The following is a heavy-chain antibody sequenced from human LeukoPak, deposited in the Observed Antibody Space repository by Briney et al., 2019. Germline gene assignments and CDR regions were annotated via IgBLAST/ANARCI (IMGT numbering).Heavy chain of an antibody. CDR2: IYYSGST. CDR3: ARRFSYYDFWSGYSQQPQGRAGKFDY. Sequence: SETLSLTCTVSGGSISSSSYYWGWIRQPPGKGLEWIGSIYYSGSTYYNPSLKSRVTISVDTSKNQFSLKLSSVTAADTAVYYCARRFSYYDFWSGYSQQPQGRAGKFDYWGQGTLVTVSS. CDR1: GGSISSSSYY. D-gene: IGHD3-3*01. J-gene: IGHJ4*02. V-gene: IGHV4-39*07.